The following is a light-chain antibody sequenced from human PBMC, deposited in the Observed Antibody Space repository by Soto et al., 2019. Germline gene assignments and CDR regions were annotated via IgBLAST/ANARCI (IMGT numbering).Light chain of an antibody. CDR2: AAS. CDR1: QSISTY. V-gene: IGKV1-39*01. CDR3: QQTYSTPRT. J-gene: IGKJ1*01. Sequence: DIQMTQSPSSLSAFVGDRVTITCRAGQSISTYLNWYQQKPGKAPKLLIYAASSLHDGVPSRFSGSGSGTDFTLTISSLQPEDFATYYCQQTYSTPRTFGQGTKVEIK.